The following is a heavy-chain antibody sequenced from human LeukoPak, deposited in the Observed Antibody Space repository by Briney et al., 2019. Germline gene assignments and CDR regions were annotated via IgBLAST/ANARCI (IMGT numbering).Heavy chain of an antibody. D-gene: IGHD5-24*01. CDR1: GFSVSSNY. CDR3: AGSVEMATIMFDY. Sequence: WGSLRLSCAASGFSVSSNYMSWVRQAPGEGLEWVSVIYSGGSTYYADSVKGRFTISRDNSKNTLYLQMNSLRDEDTAVYYCAGSVEMATIMFDYWGQGTLVTVSS. V-gene: IGHV3-53*01. CDR2: IYSGGST. J-gene: IGHJ4*02.